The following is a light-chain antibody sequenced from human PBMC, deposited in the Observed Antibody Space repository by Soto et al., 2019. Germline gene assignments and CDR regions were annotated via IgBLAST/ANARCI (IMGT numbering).Light chain of an antibody. CDR2: AAS. Sequence: DIQMTQSPTSLSASVGDRVTITFRASQSISSYLNWYQQKPGKAPKLLIYAASSLQSGVPSRFSGSGSGTDFTLTISSLQPEDFATYYCQQSYSRTFGQGTKVDIK. CDR1: QSISSY. J-gene: IGKJ1*01. CDR3: QQSYSRT. V-gene: IGKV1-39*01.